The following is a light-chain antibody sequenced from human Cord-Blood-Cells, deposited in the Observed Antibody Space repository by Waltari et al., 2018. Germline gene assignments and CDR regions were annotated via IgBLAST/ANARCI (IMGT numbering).Light chain of an antibody. CDR3: QQYDNLPIFT. CDR2: DAS. CDR1: HDISNY. J-gene: IGKJ3*01. V-gene: IGKV1-33*01. Sequence: DIQMTQSPSSLSASVGDRVTITCQASHDISNYLNWYQQKPGKAPKLLIYDASNFETGVPSRFSGSGSGTDFTFTISSLQPEDIATYYCQQYDNLPIFTFGPGTKVDIK.